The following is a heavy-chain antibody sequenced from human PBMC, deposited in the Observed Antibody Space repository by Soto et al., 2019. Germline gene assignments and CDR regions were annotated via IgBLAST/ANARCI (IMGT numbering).Heavy chain of an antibody. D-gene: IGHD3-9*01. Sequence: VTLRESGPELVKPTETLTLTCTVSGFALNNVKMGVSWIRQTPGKAPEWLAHIFSNEEKFYTPSLKTRLHISRDSSRGQVGLSMTNMDPVDTGTYFCARAGLKSDYGTDWFGMDVWGPGATVTVSS. V-gene: IGHV2-26*01. CDR2: IFSNEEK. CDR1: GFALNNVKMG. J-gene: IGHJ6*02. CDR3: ARAGLKSDYGTDWFGMDV.